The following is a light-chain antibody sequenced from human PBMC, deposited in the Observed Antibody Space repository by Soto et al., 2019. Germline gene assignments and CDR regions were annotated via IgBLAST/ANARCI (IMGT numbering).Light chain of an antibody. CDR2: DAF. V-gene: IGKV3-11*01. J-gene: IGKJ4*01. CDR1: QSIGNS. Sequence: TVLTQSPATLSLSPGERATLSCKASQSIGNSLGWFQQKPGQAPRLLIDDAFNRATGIPARFTGSRSGSDFTLTISSLDPEDFGVYYCRQRYNWPLTFGGGTKVEIK. CDR3: RQRYNWPLT.